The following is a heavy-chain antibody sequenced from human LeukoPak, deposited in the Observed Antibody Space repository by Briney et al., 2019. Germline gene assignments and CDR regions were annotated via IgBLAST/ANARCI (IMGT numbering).Heavy chain of an antibody. CDR1: GGSISDYY. J-gene: IGHJ4*02. CDR2: IYYSGST. CDR3: ARGNSVVDY. V-gene: IGHV4-59*08. Sequence: PSETLSLTCTVSGGSISDYYWSWIRQPPGKGLEWIGYIYYSGSTNYNPSLKSRVTISVDTSKNQFSLKLNSVTAADTAVYYCARGNSVVDYWGQGTLVTVSS. D-gene: IGHD2-15*01.